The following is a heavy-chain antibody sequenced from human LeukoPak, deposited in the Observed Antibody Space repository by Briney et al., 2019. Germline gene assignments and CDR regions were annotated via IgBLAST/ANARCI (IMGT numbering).Heavy chain of an antibody. D-gene: IGHD3-10*01. CDR2: INHSGST. V-gene: IGHV4-34*01. CDR3: ARDKYGSGSYANWFDP. J-gene: IGHJ5*02. CDR1: GGSFSGYY. Sequence: PSETLSLTCAVYGGSFSGYYWSWIRQPPGKGLEWIGEINHSGSTNYNPSLKSRVTMSVDTSKNQFSLKLSSVTAADTAVYYCARDKYGSGSYANWFDPWGQGTLVTVSS.